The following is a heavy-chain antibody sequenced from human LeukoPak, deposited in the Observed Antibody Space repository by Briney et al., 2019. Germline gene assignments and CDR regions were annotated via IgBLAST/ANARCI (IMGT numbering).Heavy chain of an antibody. CDR1: GYTFTSYG. J-gene: IGHJ6*02. Sequence: SVKVSCKASGYTFTSYGISWVRQAPGQGLEWMGGIIPIFGTANYAQKFQGRVTITADESTSTAYMELSSLRSEDTAVYYCARVAGPSSKYYYGSGSSFYYYYGMDVWGQGTTVTVSS. CDR3: ARVAGPSSKYYYGSGSSFYYYYGMDV. V-gene: IGHV1-69*13. CDR2: IIPIFGTA. D-gene: IGHD3-10*01.